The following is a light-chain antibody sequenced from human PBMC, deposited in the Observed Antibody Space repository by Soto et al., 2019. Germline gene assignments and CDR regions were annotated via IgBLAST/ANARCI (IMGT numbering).Light chain of an antibody. Sequence: QSALTQPRSVSGSPGQSVTISCTGTSGDVGGYNFVSWYQQNPGKAPTLMIFDVSQRPSGVPDRFSGSKSGNTASLTISGLQAEDEADYYCQSYDSSLSGSVFGGGTKLTVL. CDR1: SGDVGGYNF. CDR3: QSYDSSLSGSV. V-gene: IGLV2-11*01. CDR2: DVS. J-gene: IGLJ3*02.